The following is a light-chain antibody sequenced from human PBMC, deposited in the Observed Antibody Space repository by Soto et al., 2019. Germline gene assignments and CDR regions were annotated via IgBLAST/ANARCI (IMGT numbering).Light chain of an antibody. CDR1: QSVSSY. Sequence: EIVLTQSPATLSLSPGERATLSCRASQSVSSYLAWYQHKPGQAPRLLIHDASNRATGISARFSGGGSGTDFTLTISSLEPEDFAVYYCQQRRDWPLTFGGGTKLESK. V-gene: IGKV3-11*01. CDR3: QQRRDWPLT. CDR2: DAS. J-gene: IGKJ4*01.